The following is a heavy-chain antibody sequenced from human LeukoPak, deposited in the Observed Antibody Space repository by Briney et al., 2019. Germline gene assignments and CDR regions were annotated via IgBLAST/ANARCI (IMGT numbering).Heavy chain of an antibody. D-gene: IGHD3-10*01. CDR1: GGSFSGYY. CDR2: INHSGST. Sequence: SETLSLTCAVYGGSFSGYYWSWIRQPPGKGLEWIGEINHSGSTNYNPSLKSRVTMSVDTSKNKFSLKLSSVTAADTAVYCCARDSGTTGEVKFDPWGQGTLATVSS. V-gene: IGHV4-34*01. CDR3: ARDSGTTGEVKFDP. J-gene: IGHJ5*02.